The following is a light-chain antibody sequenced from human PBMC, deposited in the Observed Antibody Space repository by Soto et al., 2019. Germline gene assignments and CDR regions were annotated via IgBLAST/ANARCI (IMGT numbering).Light chain of an antibody. CDR1: ISNTGSNA. J-gene: IGLJ1*01. CDR2: SQN. Sequence: QSVLTQPPSASGAPGLRVTISCSGSISNTGSNAVNWYQHLPGTAPKLLIYSQNQRPSGVPDRFSGSKSGTSASLAISGLQSEDETDYYCATCDDSRSARGVFGTGTKVTVL. V-gene: IGLV1-44*01. CDR3: ATCDDSRSARGV.